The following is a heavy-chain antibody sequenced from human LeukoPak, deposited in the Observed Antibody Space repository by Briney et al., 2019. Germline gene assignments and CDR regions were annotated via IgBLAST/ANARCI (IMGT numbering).Heavy chain of an antibody. Sequence: GGSLRLSCAASGFTFSSYSMNWVRQAPGKGLEWVSSISSSSSYIYYADSVKGRFTISRDNAKSSLYLQMNSLRAEDTAVYYCARAGSSGGSSNNWFDPWGQGTLVTVSS. D-gene: IGHD2-15*01. CDR1: GFTFSSYS. V-gene: IGHV3-21*01. J-gene: IGHJ5*02. CDR2: ISSSSSYI. CDR3: ARAGSSGGSSNNWFDP.